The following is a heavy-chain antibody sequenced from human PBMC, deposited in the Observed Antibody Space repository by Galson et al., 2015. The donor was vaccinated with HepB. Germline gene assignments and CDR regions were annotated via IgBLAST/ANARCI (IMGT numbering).Heavy chain of an antibody. D-gene: IGHD2/OR15-2a*01. J-gene: IGHJ2*01. Sequence: SLRLSCAASGFTLSSYAMSWVRQAPGKGLEWVSAISGSGGSTYYADSVKGRFTISRDNSKNTLYLQMNSLRAEDTAVYYCAIGLLSSPSAPWLWYFDLWGRGTLVTVSS. CDR1: GFTLSSYA. V-gene: IGHV3-23*01. CDR3: AIGLLSSPSAPWLWYFDL. CDR2: ISGSGGST.